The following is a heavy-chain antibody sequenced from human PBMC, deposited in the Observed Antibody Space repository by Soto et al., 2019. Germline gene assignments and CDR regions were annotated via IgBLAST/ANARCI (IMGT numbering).Heavy chain of an antibody. Sequence: GASVKVSCKASGYTFTRSGISWVRQAPGQRLEWMGWINAGNGNTKYSQKFQGRVTITRDTSASTAYMELSSLRSEDTAVYYCARAYYGSGGLNWFDPWGQGTLVTVSS. CDR2: INAGNGNT. D-gene: IGHD3-10*01. CDR3: ARAYYGSGGLNWFDP. V-gene: IGHV1-3*01. CDR1: GYTFTRSG. J-gene: IGHJ5*02.